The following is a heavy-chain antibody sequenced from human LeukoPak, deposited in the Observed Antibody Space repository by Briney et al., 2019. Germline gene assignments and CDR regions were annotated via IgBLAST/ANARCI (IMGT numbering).Heavy chain of an antibody. CDR3: ARESSVWYYHY. V-gene: IGHV1-2*06. CDR2: INPNSGGT. J-gene: IGHJ4*02. D-gene: IGHD6-19*01. CDR1: GYTFTGYY. Sequence: ASVKVSCTASGYTFTGYYMHWVRQAPGQGLEWMGRINPNSGGTNYAQKFQGRVTMTRDTSISTAYMELSRLRSDDTAVYYCARESSVWYYHYWGQGTLVTVSS.